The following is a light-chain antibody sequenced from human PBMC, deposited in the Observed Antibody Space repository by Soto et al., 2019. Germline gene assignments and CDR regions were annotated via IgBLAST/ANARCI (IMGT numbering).Light chain of an antibody. Sequence: QSALTQPASVSGSPGQSITISCTGTSSDVGGYKFVSWFQQYPGKAPKLVIYEVSHRPSGVSNRFSGSKSGNTASLTISGLQAEDEADYYCSSYTTTSTLLFGGGTKLTVL. CDR2: EVS. V-gene: IGLV2-14*01. CDR1: SSDVGGYKF. CDR3: SSYTTTSTLL. J-gene: IGLJ3*02.